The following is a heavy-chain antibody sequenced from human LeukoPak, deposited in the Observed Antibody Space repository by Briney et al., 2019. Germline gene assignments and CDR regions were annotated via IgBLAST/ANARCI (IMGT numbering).Heavy chain of an antibody. CDR1: GYSFTTYW. Sequence: PGESLKISCKVSGYSFTTYWISWVRQMPGKSLEWMGRIDPSDSYTNYSPSFQGHVTISADKSISTAYLQWSSLKASDTAMYYCARRGGTNYYDSSGYSDYWGQGTLVTVSS. CDR3: ARRGGTNYYDSSGYSDY. J-gene: IGHJ4*02. D-gene: IGHD3-22*01. CDR2: IDPSDSYT. V-gene: IGHV5-10-1*01.